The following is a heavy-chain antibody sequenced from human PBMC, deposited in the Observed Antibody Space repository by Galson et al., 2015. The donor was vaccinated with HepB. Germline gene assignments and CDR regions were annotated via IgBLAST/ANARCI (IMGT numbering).Heavy chain of an antibody. D-gene: IGHD1-14*01. Sequence: ETLSLTCAVSGGFVSSGSYFWSWIRQPPGKGLEWIGYMYYSGNANYNPSLKSRVNISLDTSRNQVSLDLISATAADTAVYYCARGPDSMALDYWGQGTLVTVSS. CDR1: GGFVSSGSYF. CDR2: MYYSGNA. CDR3: ARGPDSMALDY. V-gene: IGHV4-61*01. J-gene: IGHJ4*02.